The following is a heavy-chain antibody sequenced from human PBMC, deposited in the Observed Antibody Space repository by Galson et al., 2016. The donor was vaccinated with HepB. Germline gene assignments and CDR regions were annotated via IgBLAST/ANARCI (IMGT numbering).Heavy chain of an antibody. V-gene: IGHV4-30-2*01. CDR1: GGSISSGCYC. J-gene: IGHJ5*02. D-gene: IGHD6-13*01. CDR2: IYHSGSF. Sequence: TLSLTCVVSGGSISSGCYCWTWIRQAPGKGLEWIGYIYHSGSFSYNPSLKSRVTISVDTSKNQFSLKLSSVTAADTAVYYCASSGYSSSWYFSGFDPWGQGTLVTVSS. CDR3: ASSGYSSSWYFSGFDP.